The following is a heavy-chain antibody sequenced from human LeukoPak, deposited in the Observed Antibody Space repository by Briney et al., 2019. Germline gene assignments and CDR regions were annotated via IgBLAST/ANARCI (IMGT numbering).Heavy chain of an antibody. D-gene: IGHD1-26*01. CDR1: GYTFTGYY. V-gene: IGHV1-2*02. J-gene: IGHJ4*02. CDR3: ARVRRWELLSLDY. CDR2: INPNSGGT. Sequence: GASVKVSCKASGYTFTGYYMHWVRQAPGQGLEWMGWINPNSGGTNYAQKFQGRVTMTRDTSISTAYMELSRLRSDDTAGYYCARVRRWELLSLDYWGQGTLVTVSS.